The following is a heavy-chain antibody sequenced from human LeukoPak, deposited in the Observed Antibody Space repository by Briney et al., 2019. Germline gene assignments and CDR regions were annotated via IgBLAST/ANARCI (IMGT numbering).Heavy chain of an antibody. J-gene: IGHJ4*02. CDR3: ARERVGRLVAPFDY. V-gene: IGHV1-46*01. D-gene: IGHD2-8*02. Sequence: ASVKVSCKASGYTFTGYYMHWVRQAPGQGLEWMGLINPSGDSTSYSQKFQGRVTVTSDMSTTTFYMELSSLRSEDTAVYYCARERVGRLVAPFDYWGQGTLVTVSS. CDR2: INPSGDST. CDR1: GYTFTGYY.